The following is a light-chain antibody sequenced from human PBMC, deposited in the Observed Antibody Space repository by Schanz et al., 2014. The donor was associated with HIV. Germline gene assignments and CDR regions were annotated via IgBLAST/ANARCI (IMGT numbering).Light chain of an antibody. V-gene: IGLV1-40*01. Sequence: QSVLTQPPSVSAAPGQWVTVSCSGGSSNIGAGFDVHWYQQLPGTAPKLLIYGNSNRPSGVPDRFSGSKSGTSASLAITGLQAEDEADYYCQSFDSSLSGSNVVFGGGTKLTVL. CDR3: QSFDSSLSGSNVV. CDR1: SSNIGAGFD. CDR2: GNS. J-gene: IGLJ2*01.